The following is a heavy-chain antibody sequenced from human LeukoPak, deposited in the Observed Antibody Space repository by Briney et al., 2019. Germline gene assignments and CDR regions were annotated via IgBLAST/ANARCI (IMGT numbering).Heavy chain of an antibody. CDR2: ISYDGSNK. D-gene: IGHD2-15*01. J-gene: IGHJ5*02. V-gene: IGHV3-30*18. Sequence: GRSLRLSCAASGFTFSSYGMHWVRQAPGKGLEWVAVISYDGSNKYYADSVKGRFTISTDNSKHTLYLQMNSLRAEDTAVYYCAKDRVGYCSGGSCYSEAYWFDPWGQGTLVTVSS. CDR1: GFTFSSYG. CDR3: AKDRVGYCSGGSCYSEAYWFDP.